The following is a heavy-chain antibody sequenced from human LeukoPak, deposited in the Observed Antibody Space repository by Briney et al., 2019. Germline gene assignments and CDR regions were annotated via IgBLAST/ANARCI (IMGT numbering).Heavy chain of an antibody. J-gene: IGHJ5*02. D-gene: IGHD3-10*01. Sequence: PSETLSLTCTVSGGSISRSSYYWGWIRQPPGKGLEWIGSIYYSGSTYYNPSLKSRVTISVDTSKNQFSLRLSSVTAADTAVYYCASHFIRCITMVRGVNWFDPWGQGTLVTVSS. CDR3: ASHFIRCITMVRGVNWFDP. CDR1: GGSISRSSYY. V-gene: IGHV4-39*01. CDR2: IYYSGST.